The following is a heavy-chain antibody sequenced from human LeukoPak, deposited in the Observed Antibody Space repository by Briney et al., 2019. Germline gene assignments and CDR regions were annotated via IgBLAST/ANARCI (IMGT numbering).Heavy chain of an antibody. V-gene: IGHV3-23*01. J-gene: IGHJ1*01. D-gene: IGHD2-2*01. CDR2: ISDTGGST. CDR1: EFTFSRSG. Sequence: GGSLRLSCVASEFTFSRSGMTWVRQAPGKGLEWASTISDTGGSTYYADSVKGRFTVSRDNSKNTLFLQMNSLRAEDTAVYYCATGAYHQHWGRGTLVTVSS. CDR3: ATGAYHQH.